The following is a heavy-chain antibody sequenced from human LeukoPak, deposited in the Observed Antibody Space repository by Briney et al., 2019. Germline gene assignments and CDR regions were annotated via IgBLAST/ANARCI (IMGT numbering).Heavy chain of an antibody. V-gene: IGHV4-34*01. Sequence: SETLSLTCAVYGGSFSGYYWSWIRQPPGKGLEWIGETNHSGRTNYNPSLKSRVTISVDTSKNQFSLKLSSVTAADTAVYYCARSHIVAVTGFAFDIWGQGTLVTVSS. CDR2: TNHSGRT. CDR3: ARSHIVAVTGFAFDI. D-gene: IGHD2-21*02. J-gene: IGHJ3*02. CDR1: GGSFSGYY.